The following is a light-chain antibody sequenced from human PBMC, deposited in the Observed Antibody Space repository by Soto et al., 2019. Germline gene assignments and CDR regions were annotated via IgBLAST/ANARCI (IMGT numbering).Light chain of an antibody. CDR1: QSVSGSY. CDR2: GAS. V-gene: IGKV3-20*01. CDR3: HQYGSSQT. Sequence: EIVLMQSPGTLSLSPGERATLSCRASQSVSGSYLAWYQQKPGQAPRLLIYGASSRATGIPDRFSGSGSGTDFTLTITRLEPEDFAVYYCHQYGSSQTFGQGTKVEIK. J-gene: IGKJ1*01.